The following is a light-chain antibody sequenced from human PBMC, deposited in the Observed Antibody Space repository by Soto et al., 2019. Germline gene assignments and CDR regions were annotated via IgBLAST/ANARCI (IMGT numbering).Light chain of an antibody. CDR3: QHRYNWPLT. Sequence: EMVLTQSLATLSVYPGERATLSCLASQSISSNLAWYQQRPGQAPRLLIYDASTRATGIPDRFSGSGSGTDFTLTINSLEPEDFAVYYCQHRYNWPLTFGAGTKVDIK. V-gene: IGKV3-11*01. J-gene: IGKJ4*01. CDR2: DAS. CDR1: QSISSN.